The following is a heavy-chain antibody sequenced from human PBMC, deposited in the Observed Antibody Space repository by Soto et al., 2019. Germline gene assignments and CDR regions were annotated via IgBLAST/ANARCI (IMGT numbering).Heavy chain of an antibody. CDR1: GFTFSSYW. Sequence: PGGSLRLSCVASGFTFSSYWMSWVRQAPGKGLEWVANIKQDGSEKYYVDSVKGRFTISRDNAKNSLYLQMNSLRAEDTAVYYCARDYDFWSGYPWYYYYYMDVWGKGTTVTVSS. J-gene: IGHJ6*03. D-gene: IGHD3-3*01. CDR3: ARDYDFWSGYPWYYYYYMDV. CDR2: IKQDGSEK. V-gene: IGHV3-7*01.